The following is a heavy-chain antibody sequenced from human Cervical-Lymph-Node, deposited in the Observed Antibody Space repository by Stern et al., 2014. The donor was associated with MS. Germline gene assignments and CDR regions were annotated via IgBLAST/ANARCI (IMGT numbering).Heavy chain of an antibody. D-gene: IGHD4-17*01. J-gene: IGHJ4*02. CDR3: ARERQGDYGDFFDF. CDR2: ISTSGST. V-gene: IGHV4-61*02. Sequence: QLQLQESGPGLVKPSQTLSLTCTVSGASVTGGNYDWSWIRQSAGKELEWIGRISTSGSTKYNPSLKSRVTLSADTSKNQLSVTLPLVTAADTAIYFCARERQGDYGDFFDFWGQGTLVTVSS. CDR1: GASVTGGNYD.